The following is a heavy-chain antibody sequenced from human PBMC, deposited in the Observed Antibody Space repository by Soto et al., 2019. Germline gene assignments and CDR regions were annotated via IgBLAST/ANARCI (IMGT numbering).Heavy chain of an antibody. CDR1: GYTFTNYY. V-gene: IGHV1-46*01. J-gene: IGHJ4*02. CDR3: ARGDNDY. CDR2: NHPDGGHT. Sequence: GASVKVSCKASGYTFTNYYVQWVRQAPGQGLEWMGVNHPDGGHTTYSQKFQDRVTMTRDTFTSTIYMELSSLRSEDTAVYYCARGDNDYWGQGTLVTVSS.